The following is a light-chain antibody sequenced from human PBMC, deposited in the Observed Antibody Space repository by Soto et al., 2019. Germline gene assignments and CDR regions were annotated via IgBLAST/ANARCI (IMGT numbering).Light chain of an antibody. CDR1: SSNIGAGYD. V-gene: IGLV1-40*01. Sequence: QSVLTQPPSVSGAPGQRVTISCTGSSSNIGAGYDVHWYQQLSGTGPKLLISGNSNRPSGVPDRFSGSKSGTSASLAITGLQAEDEADYYCQSYDSSLSGVVFGGGTQLTVL. CDR2: GNS. J-gene: IGLJ2*01. CDR3: QSYDSSLSGVV.